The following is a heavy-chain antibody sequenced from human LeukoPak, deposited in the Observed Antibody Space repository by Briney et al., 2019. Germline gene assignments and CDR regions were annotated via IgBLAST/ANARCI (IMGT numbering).Heavy chain of an antibody. J-gene: IGHJ4*02. Sequence: GGSLRLSCAASGFTFSSYSMNWVRQAPGKGLEWVSSISSSSSYIYYADSVKGRFTISRDNAKNSLYLQMNSLRAEDTAVYYCARDSHYYDSSGYLLVFSAPDYWGQGTLVTVSS. V-gene: IGHV3-21*01. D-gene: IGHD3-22*01. CDR2: ISSSSSYI. CDR3: ARDSHYYDSSGYLLVFSAPDY. CDR1: GFTFSSYS.